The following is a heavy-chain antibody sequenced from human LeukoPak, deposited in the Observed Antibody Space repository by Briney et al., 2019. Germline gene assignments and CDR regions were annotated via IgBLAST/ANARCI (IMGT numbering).Heavy chain of an antibody. V-gene: IGHV4-34*01. J-gene: IGHJ4*02. CDR2: INHSGST. CDR1: GGSFSGYY. D-gene: IGHD6-13*01. CDR3: AREGGRIAAAGTRYGAFDY. Sequence: PSETLSLTCAVYGGSFSGYYWSWIRQPPGKGLEWIGEINHSGSTNYNPSLKSRVTISVGTSKDQFSLKLSSVTAADTAVYYCAREGGRIAAAGTRYGAFDYWGQGTLVTVSS.